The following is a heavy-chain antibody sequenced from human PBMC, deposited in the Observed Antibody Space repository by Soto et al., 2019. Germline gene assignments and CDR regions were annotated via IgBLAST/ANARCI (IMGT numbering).Heavy chain of an antibody. CDR1: GYTFTSYG. V-gene: IGHV1-18*01. CDR3: ARDYCTNGVCPETNFDY. CDR2: ISAYNGNT. D-gene: IGHD2-8*01. Sequence: ASVKVSCKASGYTFTSYGISWVRQAPGQGLEWMGWISAYNGNTNYAQKLQGRVTMTTDTSTSTAYMELRSLRSDDTAVYYCARDYCTNGVCPETNFDYWGQGTLVTVSS. J-gene: IGHJ4*02.